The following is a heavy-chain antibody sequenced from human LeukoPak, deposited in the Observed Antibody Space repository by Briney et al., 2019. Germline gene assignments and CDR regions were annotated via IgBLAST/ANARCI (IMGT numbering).Heavy chain of an antibody. Sequence: GGSLRLSCVASGFSFGNYAMSWVRQAPGKGLQWVSQISGTGGATWYAGFARDRFTISRDNSKKTLYLQMSGLRVEDTAMYYCVKDPRDTYGTNWFVSWGQGTLLIVPS. D-gene: IGHD2-21*01. CDR3: VKDPRDTYGTNWFVS. CDR2: ISGTGGAT. J-gene: IGHJ5*01. CDR1: GFSFGNYA. V-gene: IGHV3-23*01.